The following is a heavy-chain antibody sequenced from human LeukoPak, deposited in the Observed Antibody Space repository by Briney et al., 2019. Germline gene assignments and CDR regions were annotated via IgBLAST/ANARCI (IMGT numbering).Heavy chain of an antibody. Sequence: ASVKVSCKASGYTFTSYGISWVRQAPGQGLEWMGWISAYNGNTNYAQKLQGRVTMTEDTSTDTAYMELSSLRSEDTAVYYCATGYCSSTSCLYYFDYWGQGTLVTVSS. CDR3: ATGYCSSTSCLYYFDY. J-gene: IGHJ4*02. CDR1: GYTFTSYG. CDR2: ISAYNGNT. V-gene: IGHV1-18*01. D-gene: IGHD2-2*01.